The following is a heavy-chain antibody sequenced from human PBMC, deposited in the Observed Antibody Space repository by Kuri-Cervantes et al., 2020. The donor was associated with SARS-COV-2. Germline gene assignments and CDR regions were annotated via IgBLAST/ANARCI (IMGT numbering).Heavy chain of an antibody. Sequence: GGSLRLPCAASGLTFSNYWLRWVRQAPGKGLEWVSSISSRSSYIYYADSVKGRFTISRDNAKNSLYLQMNSLRAEDTAVYYCAREDRYQLLYSSYYYYYMDVWGKGTTVTVSS. D-gene: IGHD2-2*02. CDR3: AREDRYQLLYSSYYYYYMDV. J-gene: IGHJ6*03. CDR2: ISSRSSYI. CDR1: GLTFSNYW. V-gene: IGHV3-21*01.